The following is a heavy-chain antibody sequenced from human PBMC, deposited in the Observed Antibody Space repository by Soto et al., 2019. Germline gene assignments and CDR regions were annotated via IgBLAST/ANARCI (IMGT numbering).Heavy chain of an antibody. J-gene: IGHJ4*02. Sequence: QVQLVQSGAEVKQPGASVKVSCKASGYTFTSYYIHWVRQAPGQGLDWIGIIDPILGTTAYAQKFQGRVTMTRDTSTSTAYMELSSLTSDDTAVYYCARDPVLNWIDAGIDYWGQGALVTVSS. D-gene: IGHD1-1*01. V-gene: IGHV1-46*01. CDR1: GYTFTSYY. CDR3: ARDPVLNWIDAGIDY. CDR2: IDPILGTT.